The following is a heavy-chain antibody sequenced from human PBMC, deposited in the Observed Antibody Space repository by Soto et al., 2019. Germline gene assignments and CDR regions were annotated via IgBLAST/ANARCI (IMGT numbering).Heavy chain of an antibody. CDR1: GGTFSTSS. J-gene: IGHJ3*02. D-gene: IGHD4-17*01. CDR3: VRGHEYGGNSDAFDI. CDR2: NLPSFGTA. V-gene: IGHV1-69*14. Sequence: QVLLVQSGAEMKKPGSSVKVSCKASGGTFSTSSINWVRQAPGQRPERMGNNLPSFGTADYAQKFQGKVTITEAKSTDTAYMELLSLLAEDTAVDYCVRGHEYGGNSDAFDIWGQGTVGTVSS.